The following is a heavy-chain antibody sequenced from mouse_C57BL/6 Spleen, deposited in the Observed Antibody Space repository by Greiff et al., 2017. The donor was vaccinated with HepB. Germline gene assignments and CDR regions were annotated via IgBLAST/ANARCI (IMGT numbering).Heavy chain of an antibody. V-gene: IGHV1-82*01. CDR2: IYPGDGDT. CDR3: ARDGYDEFYAMDY. Sequence: VQLKESGPELVKPGASVKISCKASGYAFSSSWMNWVKQRPGKGLEWIGRIYPGDGDTNYNGKFKGKATLTADKSSSTAYMQLSSLTSEDSAVYFCARDGYDEFYAMDYWGQGTSVTVSS. J-gene: IGHJ4*01. CDR1: GYAFSSSW. D-gene: IGHD2-2*01.